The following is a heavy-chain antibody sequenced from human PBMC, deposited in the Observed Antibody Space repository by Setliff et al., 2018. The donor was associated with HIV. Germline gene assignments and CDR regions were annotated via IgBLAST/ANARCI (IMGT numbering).Heavy chain of an antibody. J-gene: IGHJ6*02. CDR2: ISAYNGNT. Sequence: GASVKVSARGGYTFTSYGISWVRQAPGQGLEWMGWISAYNGNTNYAQKLQGRVTMTTDTSTSTAYMELRSLRSDDTAVYYCARDLLVAFPPRDVWGQGTTVTVSS. V-gene: IGHV1-18*01. CDR3: ARDLLVAFPPRDV. CDR1: GYTFTSYG.